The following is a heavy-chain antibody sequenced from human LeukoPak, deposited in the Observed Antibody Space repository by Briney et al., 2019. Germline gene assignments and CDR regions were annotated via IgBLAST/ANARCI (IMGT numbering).Heavy chain of an antibody. CDR2: ISGSGGST. J-gene: IGHJ4*02. V-gene: IGHV3-23*01. CDR1: GVTFSSYA. D-gene: IGHD2-2*01. CDR3: AKDRRYCSSISCYRDFDY. Sequence: GGSLRLSCAASGVTFSSYAMSWVRQAPGKGLEWVSAISGSGGSTYYADSVKGRFTISRDNSKNTLYLQMNSLRAEDTAVYYCAKDRRYCSSISCYRDFDYWGQGTLVTVSS.